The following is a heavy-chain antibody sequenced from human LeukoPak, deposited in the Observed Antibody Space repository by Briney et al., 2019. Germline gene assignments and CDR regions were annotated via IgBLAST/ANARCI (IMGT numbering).Heavy chain of an antibody. CDR2: ISGSGGST. J-gene: IGHJ6*03. V-gene: IGHV3-23*01. CDR3: AKQYYDILTGYYYYYYYLDV. D-gene: IGHD3-9*01. CDR1: GFTFSSYG. Sequence: GGSLRLSCAASGFTFSSYGMSWVRQAPGKGLEWVSAISGSGGSTYYADSVKGRFTISRDNSKNTLYLQMNSLRAEDTAVYYCAKQYYDILTGYYYYYYYLDVRGKGTTVTISS.